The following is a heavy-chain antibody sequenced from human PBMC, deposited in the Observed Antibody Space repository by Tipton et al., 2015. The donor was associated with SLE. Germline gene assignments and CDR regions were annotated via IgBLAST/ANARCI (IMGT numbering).Heavy chain of an antibody. CDR3: ARGVAERLGLDF. D-gene: IGHD6-19*01. CDR2: IYYSGST. J-gene: IGHJ4*02. V-gene: IGHV4-59*11. Sequence: TLSLTCTVSGGSISSHYWSWIRQPPGKGLEWIGNIYYSGSTNYNPSLKSRVTMSVDPSKMQFSLNLNSVTAADTALYFCARGVAERLGLDFWGQGSLVTVSS. CDR1: GGSISSHY.